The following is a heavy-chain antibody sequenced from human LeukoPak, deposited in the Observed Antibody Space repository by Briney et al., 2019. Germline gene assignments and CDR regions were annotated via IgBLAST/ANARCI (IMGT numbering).Heavy chain of an antibody. D-gene: IGHD6-13*01. CDR3: ATHVAAAGTYYYYGMDV. V-gene: IGHV1-18*01. J-gene: IGHJ6*02. CDR1: GYTFTSYG. Sequence: ASVKVSCKSSGYTFTSYGIIWVRQAPGQGLEWMGWISAYNGNTNYAQKLQGRVTMTTDTSTSTAYMELRSLRSDDTAVYYCATHVAAAGTYYYYGMDVWGQGTTVTVSS. CDR2: ISAYNGNT.